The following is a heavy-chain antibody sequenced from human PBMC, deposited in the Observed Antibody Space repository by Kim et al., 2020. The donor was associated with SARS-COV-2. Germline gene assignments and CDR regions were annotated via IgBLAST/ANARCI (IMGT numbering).Heavy chain of an antibody. CDR3: TRKRYYYDTSSGGWFDS. Sequence: SVKGRFTLSRDNAKNSLFLQMNSLRAEDTAVYYCTRKRYYYDTSSGGWFDSWGQGTRVTVSS. J-gene: IGHJ5*02. D-gene: IGHD3-22*01. V-gene: IGHV3-11*06.